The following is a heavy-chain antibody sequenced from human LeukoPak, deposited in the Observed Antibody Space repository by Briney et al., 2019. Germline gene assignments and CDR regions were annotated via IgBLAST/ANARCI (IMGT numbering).Heavy chain of an antibody. J-gene: IGHJ4*02. Sequence: RLTQTATGFSINNYYITLVRQALTKGPEWLSSMKGGGETFYADSVKGRFTLSRDDSRNTVYLQLNNLRVEDTAIYYCARASWISTADAGCWGQGTQVMGSS. CDR2: MKGGGET. CDR3: ARASWISTADAGC. D-gene: IGHD2-2*03. V-gene: IGHV3-23*01. CDR1: GFSINNYY.